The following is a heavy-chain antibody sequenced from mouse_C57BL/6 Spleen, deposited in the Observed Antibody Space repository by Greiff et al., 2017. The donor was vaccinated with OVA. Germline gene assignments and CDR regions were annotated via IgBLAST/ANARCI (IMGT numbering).Heavy chain of an antibody. D-gene: IGHD2-5*01. CDR3: TRLGYYSNYDAMDY. V-gene: IGHV6-6*01. J-gene: IGHJ4*01. CDR2: IRNKANNHAT. CDR1: GFTFSDAW. Sequence: EVKLVESGGGLVQPGGSMKLSCAASGFTFSDAWMDWVRQSPEKGLEWVAEIRNKANNHATYYAESVKGMFTISRDDSKSSVYLQMNSLRAEDTGIYYCTRLGYYSNYDAMDYWGQGTSVTVSS.